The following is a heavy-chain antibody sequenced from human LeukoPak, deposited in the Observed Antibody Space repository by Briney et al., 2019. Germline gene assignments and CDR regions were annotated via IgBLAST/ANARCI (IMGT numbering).Heavy chain of an antibody. J-gene: IGHJ4*02. D-gene: IGHD6-13*01. CDR1: LFHLHNKL. Sequence: GGALRLSFSVPLFHLHNKLFSSGPQAPARGGGRVLTLYNTGNTYYANSVKGRFSISRDNSKNTLFLQMTSLRAEDTAVYYCARLAAEGRLYFVDWGPGTLVTVSS. V-gene: IGHV3-53*01. CDR3: ARLAAEGRLYFVD. CDR2: LYNTGNT.